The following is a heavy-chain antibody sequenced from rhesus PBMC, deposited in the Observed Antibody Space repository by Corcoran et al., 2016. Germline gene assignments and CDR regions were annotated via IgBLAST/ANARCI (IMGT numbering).Heavy chain of an antibody. J-gene: IGHJ3*01. CDR2: INSGGGST. Sequence: EVQLVETGGGLVQPGGSLKLSCAASGFTFSSYGMSWVRQAPGKGLEWVSAINSGGGSTYYADSVKGRFTISRDNSKNTLSLQMNSLRAEDTAVYYCAKARSPSYCTGSGCYFYSSSLKDAFDFWGQGLRVTVSS. V-gene: IGHV3S5*01. CDR3: AKARSPSYCTGSGCYFYSSSLKDAFDF. D-gene: IGHD2-21*01. CDR1: GFTFSSYG.